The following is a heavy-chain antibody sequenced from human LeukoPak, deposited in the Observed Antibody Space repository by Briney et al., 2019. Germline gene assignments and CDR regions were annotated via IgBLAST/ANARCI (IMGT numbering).Heavy chain of an antibody. CDR2: IFTSGST. CDR3: ARVGKYGINWRDFNHFDY. V-gene: IGHV4-4*07. CDR1: GGSISSFY. J-gene: IGHJ4*02. Sequence: PSETLSLTCTVSGGSISSFYWSWIRQPAGKGLEWIGRIFTSGSTNYNPSLKSRVTMSVDTSKNQISLKLRSVTAADTAVYYCARVGKYGINWRDFNHFDYWGQGTLVTVSS. D-gene: IGHD1-1*01.